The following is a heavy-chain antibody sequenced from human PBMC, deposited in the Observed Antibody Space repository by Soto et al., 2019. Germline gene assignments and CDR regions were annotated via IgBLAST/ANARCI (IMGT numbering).Heavy chain of an antibody. V-gene: IGHV4-31*03. CDR2: IYYSGST. Sequence: SETLSLTCTVSGGSISSGGYYWSWIRQHPGKGLEWIGYIYYSGSTYYNPSLKSRVTISVDTSKNQFSLKLSSVTAADTAVYYCARDQRSWYNWFDPWGQGTLVTVSS. CDR3: ARDQRSWYNWFDP. CDR1: GGSISSGGYY. J-gene: IGHJ5*02. D-gene: IGHD6-13*01.